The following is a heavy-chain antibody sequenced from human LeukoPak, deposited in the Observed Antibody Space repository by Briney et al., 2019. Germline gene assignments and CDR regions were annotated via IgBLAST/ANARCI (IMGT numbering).Heavy chain of an antibody. CDR1: GYTFTGYY. CDR3: AREPATGDAFDI. V-gene: IGHV1-2*02. CDR2: INPNSGGT. Sequence: ASVTVSCKASGYTFTGYYMHWVRQAPGQGLEWMGWINPNSGGTNYAQKFQGRVTMTRDTSISTAYMELSRLRSDDTAVYYCAREPATGDAFDIWGQGTMVTVSS. J-gene: IGHJ3*02. D-gene: IGHD1-14*01.